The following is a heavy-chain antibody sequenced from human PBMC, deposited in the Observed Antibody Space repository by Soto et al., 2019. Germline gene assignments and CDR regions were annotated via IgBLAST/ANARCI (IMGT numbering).Heavy chain of an antibody. CDR3: ERFRFGGGSGNPGVLFDI. CDR1: GFTFSSYW. Sequence: GGSLRLSCAASGFTFSSYWMHWVRQAPGKGLVWVSRINSDGSSTSYADSVKGRFTISRDNAKNTLYLQMNSLRAEDTAVYYCERFRFGGGSGNPGVLFDIGGQGKRATVSS. V-gene: IGHV3-74*01. CDR2: INSDGSST. J-gene: IGHJ3*02. D-gene: IGHD2-15*01.